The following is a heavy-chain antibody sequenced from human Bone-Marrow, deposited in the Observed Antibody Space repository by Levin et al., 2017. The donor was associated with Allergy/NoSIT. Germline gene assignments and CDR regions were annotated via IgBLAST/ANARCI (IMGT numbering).Heavy chain of an antibody. CDR3: ARGPLVVLAARGAFDI. J-gene: IGHJ3*02. V-gene: IGHV3-11*05. D-gene: IGHD2-2*01. CDR1: GFTFSDYY. Sequence: GESLKISCAASGFTFSDYYMSWIRQAPGKGLEWVSYISSSSSYTNYADSVKGRFTISRDNAKNSLYLQMNSLRAEDTAVYYCARGPLVVLAARGAFDIWGQGTMVTVSS. CDR2: ISSSSSYT.